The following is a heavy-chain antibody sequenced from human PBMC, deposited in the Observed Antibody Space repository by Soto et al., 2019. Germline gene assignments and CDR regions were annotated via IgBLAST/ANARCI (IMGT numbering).Heavy chain of an antibody. CDR2: IKEDGSAK. CDR3: ARDSFVYDDVRRLYTACACDS. V-gene: IGHV3-7*01. D-gene: IGHD3-16*01. CDR1: GFTFSTYW. J-gene: IGHJ3*02. Sequence: GGSLRLSCAASGFTFSTYWMSCVRQAPGKGLEWVANIKEDGSAKSYVDSVKGRFTISRDNSKNTLYLQMNSLRAEDTAVHYSARDSFVYDDVRRLYTACACDSWGKVRMVTV.